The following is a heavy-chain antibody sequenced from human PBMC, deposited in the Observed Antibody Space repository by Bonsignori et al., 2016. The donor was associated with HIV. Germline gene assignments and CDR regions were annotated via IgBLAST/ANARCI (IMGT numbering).Heavy chain of an antibody. V-gene: IGHV3-21*01. D-gene: IGHD6-13*01. J-gene: IGHJ6*03. Sequence: WIRQPPGKGLEWVSSISKTSNYMYYADSVKGRFTISRDNAENSLFLQMNSLRAEDTGVYYCARDWGSSSPRYSYCMDVWGKGTTVTVSS. CDR3: ARDWGSSSPRYSYCMDV. CDR2: ISKTSNYM.